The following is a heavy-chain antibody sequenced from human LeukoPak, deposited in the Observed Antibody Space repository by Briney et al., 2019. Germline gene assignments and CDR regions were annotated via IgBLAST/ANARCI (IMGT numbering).Heavy chain of an antibody. Sequence: GGSLRLSCAASGFTFSSYWMSWVRQAPGKGLEWVANIKQDGSEKYYVDSVKGRFTISRDNAKNSLYLQMNSLRAEDTAVYYCARHLRAHSSSLFFDYWGQGTLVTVSS. J-gene: IGHJ4*02. CDR3: ARHLRAHSSSLFFDY. CDR2: IKQDGSEK. CDR1: GFTFSSYW. V-gene: IGHV3-7*01. D-gene: IGHD6-13*01.